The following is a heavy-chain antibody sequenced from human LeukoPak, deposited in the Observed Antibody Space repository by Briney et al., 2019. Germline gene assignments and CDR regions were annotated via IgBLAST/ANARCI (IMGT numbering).Heavy chain of an antibody. CDR2: INTDGTVT. D-gene: IGHD6-19*01. J-gene: IGHJ4*02. CDR1: GFAFSMYC. CDR3: ATKQWLAPPPDS. V-gene: IGHV3-74*01. Sequence: PGGSLSLSCAVSGFAFSMYCMLCVRQAPGKGLGSVSRINTDGTVTTYADSVKGRFTVSRDNADNTMFLQMDSVRDEDTAVYYCATKQWLAPPPDSWGQGTPVTVSS.